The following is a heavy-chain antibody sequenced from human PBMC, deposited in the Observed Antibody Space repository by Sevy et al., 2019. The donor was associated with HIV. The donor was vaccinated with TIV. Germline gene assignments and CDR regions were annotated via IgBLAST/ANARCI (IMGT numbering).Heavy chain of an antibody. V-gene: IGHV3-9*01. Sequence: GGSLRLSCATSGFSFNDYAMHWVRQAPGKGLEWVSGINWDGSEKDYADSVEGRFTISRNNDKKSLYLQMSSLRREDTALYFCARGSFYFGSEDYYGKAGYDSWGPGTVVTVSS. CDR1: GFSFNDYA. CDR2: INWDGSEK. D-gene: IGHD3-10*01. J-gene: IGHJ4*02. CDR3: ARGSFYFGSEDYYGKAGYDS.